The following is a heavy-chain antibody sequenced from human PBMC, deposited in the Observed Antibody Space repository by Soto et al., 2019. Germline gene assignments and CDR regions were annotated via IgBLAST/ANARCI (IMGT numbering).Heavy chain of an antibody. Sequence: SETLSLTCTVSGGSISNYYWSWIRQPAEKRLEWIGRVSSTGNTYYNPSLKSRVTISVDTSKNQVSLNLTSVTAADTAVYYCARGVPAAGTDWFDPWGQGTLVTSPQ. V-gene: IGHV4-4*07. CDR3: ARGVPAAGTDWFDP. CDR1: GGSISNYY. CDR2: VSSTGNT. D-gene: IGHD6-13*01. J-gene: IGHJ5*02.